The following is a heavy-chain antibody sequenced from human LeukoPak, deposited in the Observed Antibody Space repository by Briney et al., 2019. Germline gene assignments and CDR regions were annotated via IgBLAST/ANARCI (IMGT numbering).Heavy chain of an antibody. CDR2: IYYSGST. CDR3: ARVGGDYYDSSGYYPPIDP. D-gene: IGHD3-22*01. V-gene: IGHV4-30-4*08. J-gene: IGHJ5*02. CDR1: GGSISSGDYY. Sequence: PSETLSLTCTVSGGSISSGDYYWSWLRQPPGKGLEWLGYIYYSGSTYYNPSLKSRVTISVDTSKNQFSLKLSSVTAADTAVYYCARVGGDYYDSSGYYPPIDPWGQGTLVTVSS.